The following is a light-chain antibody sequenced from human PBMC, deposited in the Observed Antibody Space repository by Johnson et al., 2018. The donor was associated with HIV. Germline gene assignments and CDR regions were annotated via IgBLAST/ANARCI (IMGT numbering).Light chain of an antibody. J-gene: IGLJ1*01. Sequence: QSVLTQPPSVSAAPGQKVTISCSGSSSNIGNNYVSWYQQLPGTAPKLLIYENNKRPSGIPDRFSGSKSGTSATLGITGPQTGDEADYYCGTWDNSLSAYVFGTGTKVTVL. CDR2: ENN. CDR3: GTWDNSLSAYV. V-gene: IGLV1-51*02. CDR1: SSNIGNNY.